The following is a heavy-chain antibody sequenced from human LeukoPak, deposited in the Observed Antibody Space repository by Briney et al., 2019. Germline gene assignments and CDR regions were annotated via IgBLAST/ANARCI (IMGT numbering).Heavy chain of an antibody. V-gene: IGHV3-21*01. J-gene: IGHJ4*02. Sequence: GGSLRLSCAASGFTFSSYSMNWVRQAPGKGLEWVSSISSSSSYIYYADSVKGRFTISRDNAKNSLYLQMNSLRAEDTAVYYCATFQTYYYDSSGYYYFDYWGQGTLVTVSS. CDR2: ISSSSSYI. CDR3: ATFQTYYYDSSGYYYFDY. D-gene: IGHD3-22*01. CDR1: GFTFSSYS.